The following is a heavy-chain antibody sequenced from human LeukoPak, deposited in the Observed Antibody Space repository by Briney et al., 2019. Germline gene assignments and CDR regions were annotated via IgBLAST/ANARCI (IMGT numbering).Heavy chain of an antibody. CDR2: IIGSGDST. J-gene: IGHJ4*02. D-gene: IGHD5-18*01. CDR1: GFTFSSYA. Sequence: GGSLRLSCAASGFTFSSYAMSWVRQAPGKGLEWVSLIIGSGDSTYYADSVKGRFTISRDNSKNTLYLQMNSLRAEDTAVYYCANGAMVFDYWGQGTLVTVSS. CDR3: ANGAMVFDY. V-gene: IGHV3-23*01.